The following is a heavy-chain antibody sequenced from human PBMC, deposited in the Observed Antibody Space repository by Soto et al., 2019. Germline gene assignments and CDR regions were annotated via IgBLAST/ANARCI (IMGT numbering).Heavy chain of an antibody. CDR3: ARDYDPTTWSDP. J-gene: IGHJ5*02. Sequence: QVQLVQSGAEVKKPGASVKVSCKASGYTFTSYGISWVRQAPGQGLEWMGWISAYNGNTNYAQKLQGRVTMTTDTPTGTASMELRSLRSDDPAGYYCARDYDPTTWSDPWGQGPLVTVSS. CDR1: GYTFTSYG. CDR2: ISAYNGNT. V-gene: IGHV1-18*04. D-gene: IGHD3-3*01.